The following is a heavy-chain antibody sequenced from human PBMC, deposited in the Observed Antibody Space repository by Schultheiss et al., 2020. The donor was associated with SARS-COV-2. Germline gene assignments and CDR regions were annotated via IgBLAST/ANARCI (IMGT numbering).Heavy chain of an antibody. Sequence: GGSLRLSCAASGFTFSSYGMHWVRQAPGKGLEWVAVISYDGSNKYYADSVKGRFTISRDNSKNTLYLQMNSLRAEDTAVYYCATTYYYDSSGYFGGGIDYWGQGTLVTVSS. V-gene: IGHV3-30*03. J-gene: IGHJ4*02. CDR1: GFTFSSYG. CDR2: ISYDGSNK. CDR3: ATTYYYDSSGYFGGGIDY. D-gene: IGHD3-22*01.